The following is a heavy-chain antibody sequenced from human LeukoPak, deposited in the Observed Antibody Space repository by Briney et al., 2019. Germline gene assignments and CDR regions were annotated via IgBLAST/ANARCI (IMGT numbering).Heavy chain of an antibody. CDR3: AELGITMIGGV. CDR1: GFTLSSYE. V-gene: IGHV3-48*03. D-gene: IGHD3-10*02. CDR2: ISSSSSTI. Sequence: GGSLRLSCAASGFTLSSYEMNWVRQAPGKGLEWVSYISSSSSTICYADSVKGRFTISRDNAKNSLYLQMNSLRAEDTAVYYCAELGITMIGGVWGKGTTVTISS. J-gene: IGHJ6*04.